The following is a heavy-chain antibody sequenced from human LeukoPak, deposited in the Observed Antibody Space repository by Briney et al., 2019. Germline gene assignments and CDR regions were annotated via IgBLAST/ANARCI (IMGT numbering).Heavy chain of an antibody. D-gene: IGHD4-17*01. CDR2: ISSGWSYI. CDR3: ARSFSVTTFQGLDAFDA. CDR1: GFTFRTYG. V-gene: IGHV3-21*01. Sequence: PGGSLRLSCAASGFTFRTYGMNWVRQAPGKGLQWVSSISSGWSYIYYADSMKGRFTISRDDAKNSLYLQMNSLRAEDTAVYYCARSFSVTTFQGLDAFDAWGQGAMVTVSS. J-gene: IGHJ3*01.